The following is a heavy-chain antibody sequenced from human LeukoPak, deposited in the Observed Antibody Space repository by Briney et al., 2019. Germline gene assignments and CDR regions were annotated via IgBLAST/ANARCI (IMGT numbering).Heavy chain of an antibody. J-gene: IGHJ5*02. V-gene: IGHV4-59*01. CDR3: ARRVVAAMYNWFDP. CDR1: GGSISSYY. CDR2: IYYIGST. Sequence: SETLSLTCTVSGGSISSYYWSWLRQPPGKGLEWIGYIYYIGSTNYNPSLKSRVTISVDTSRNQFSLKLSSVTAADTAVYYCARRVVAAMYNWFDPWGQGTLVTVSS. D-gene: IGHD2-15*01.